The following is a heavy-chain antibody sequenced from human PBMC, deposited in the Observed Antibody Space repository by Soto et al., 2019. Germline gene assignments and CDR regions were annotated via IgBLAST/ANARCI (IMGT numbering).Heavy chain of an antibody. Sequence: SETLSLTCTVSGGSISSPSYYWGWIRQPPGKELEWIGSIYYSGSTYYNPSLKSRLTISVDTSKNQFSLKLNSVTAADTAVYYCVRPGHDILTGYYFWGQGSLITVSS. CDR3: VRPGHDILTGYYF. D-gene: IGHD3-9*01. V-gene: IGHV4-39*01. CDR2: IYYSGST. J-gene: IGHJ4*02. CDR1: GGSISSPSYY.